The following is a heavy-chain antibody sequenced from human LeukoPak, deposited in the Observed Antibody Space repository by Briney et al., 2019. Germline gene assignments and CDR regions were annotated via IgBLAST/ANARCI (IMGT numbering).Heavy chain of an antibody. CDR1: GGSISSYY. CDR3: ARRHTYYYDSSGYPLDAFDI. CDR2: IYYSGST. D-gene: IGHD3-22*01. V-gene: IGHV4-59*01. J-gene: IGHJ3*02. Sequence: SETLSLTCTVSGGSISSYYWSWIRQPSGKGLEWIGYIYYSGSTNYNPSLKSRVTISVDTSKNQFSLKLSSVTAADTAVYYCARRHTYYYDSSGYPLDAFDIWGQGTMVTVSS.